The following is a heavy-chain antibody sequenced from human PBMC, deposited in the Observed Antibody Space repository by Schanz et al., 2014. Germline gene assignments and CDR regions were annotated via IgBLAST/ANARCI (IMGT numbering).Heavy chain of an antibody. V-gene: IGHV3-7*01. D-gene: IGHD2-15*01. CDR1: GFTFSAYW. J-gene: IGHJ4*02. CDR2: IKPDGSEK. CDR3: AREVGGSFGHHY. Sequence: EVQLVESGGGLVQPGGSLRLSCAASGFTFSAYWMTWVRQAPGKGLDWVGIIKPDGSEKFYVDSVKGRFTISRDNAKNLMYLHLNSLRAEDTAVYYCAREVGGSFGHHYWGQGALVTVSS.